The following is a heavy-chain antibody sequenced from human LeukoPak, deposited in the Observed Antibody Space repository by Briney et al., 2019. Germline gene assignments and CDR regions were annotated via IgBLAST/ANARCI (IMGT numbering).Heavy chain of an antibody. CDR1: GGAIDNYY. Sequence: PSETLSLTCTVSGGAIDNYYWSRIRQPPGKGLEWIAYVYYSGTINYNPSLESRVTISVDTSKNQFSLRLTSVAAADTAVYYCARHGTAAGPFQLWGQGTLVTVSS. J-gene: IGHJ1*01. D-gene: IGHD2-21*02. CDR2: VYYSGTI. V-gene: IGHV4-59*08. CDR3: ARHGTAAGPFQL.